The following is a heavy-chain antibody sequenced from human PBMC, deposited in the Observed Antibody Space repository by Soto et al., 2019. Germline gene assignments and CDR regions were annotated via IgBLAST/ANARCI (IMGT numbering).Heavy chain of an antibody. CDR3: VITTVTIRDGFDY. CDR2: ISSNGANI. V-gene: IGHV3-11*01. CDR1: GFTFSDYY. J-gene: IGHJ4*02. D-gene: IGHD4-17*01. Sequence: GGSLRLSCAASGFTFSDYYMSWIRQAPGKGLEWVSYISSNGANIKYADSVKGRFTISRDNAKNSLYLQVNSLSAEDMSFYYCVITTVTIRDGFDYWGQGTLVTVSS.